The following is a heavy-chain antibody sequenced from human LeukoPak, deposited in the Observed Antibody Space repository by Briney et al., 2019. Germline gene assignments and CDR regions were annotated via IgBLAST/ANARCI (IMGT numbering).Heavy chain of an antibody. Sequence: SETLSLTCTDSGGSISSYYWSWIRQPPGKGLEWIGYIYYSGSTNYNPSLKSRVTISVGTSKNQFSLKLSSVTAADTAVYYCARRDGYNSYYFDYWGQGTLVTVSS. V-gene: IGHV4-59*01. CDR2: IYYSGST. D-gene: IGHD5-24*01. CDR3: ARRDGYNSYYFDY. CDR1: GGSISSYY. J-gene: IGHJ4*02.